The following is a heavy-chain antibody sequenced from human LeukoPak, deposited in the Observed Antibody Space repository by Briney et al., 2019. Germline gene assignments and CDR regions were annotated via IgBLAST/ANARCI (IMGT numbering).Heavy chain of an antibody. Sequence: TLSLTCTVSGGSISSGSYYWSWIRQPAGKGLEWIGRIYTSGSTNYNPSLKSRVTISVDTSKNQFSLKLSSVTAADTAVYYCARADWYTYYFDYWGQGTLVTVSS. CDR3: ARADWYTYYFDY. J-gene: IGHJ4*02. V-gene: IGHV4-61*02. CDR1: GGSISSGSYY. CDR2: IYTSGST. D-gene: IGHD3-9*01.